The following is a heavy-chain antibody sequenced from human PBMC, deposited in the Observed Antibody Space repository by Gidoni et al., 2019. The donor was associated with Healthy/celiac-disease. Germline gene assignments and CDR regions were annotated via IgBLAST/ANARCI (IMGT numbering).Heavy chain of an antibody. CDR1: GFTFSSYG. J-gene: IGHJ3*02. D-gene: IGHD6-13*01. Sequence: QVQLVESGGGVVQPGRSLSISCAALGFTFSSYGMHWVRQAPGKGLEWVAVISYDGSNKYYADSVKGRFTISRDNSKNTLYLQMNSLRAEDTAVYYCAKGDRIAAAGTFDAFDIWGQGTMVTVSS. CDR2: ISYDGSNK. V-gene: IGHV3-30*18. CDR3: AKGDRIAAAGTFDAFDI.